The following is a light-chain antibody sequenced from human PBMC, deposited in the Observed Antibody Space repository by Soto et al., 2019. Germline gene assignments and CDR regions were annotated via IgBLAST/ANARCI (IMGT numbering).Light chain of an antibody. Sequence: IQVTQFPPCLSAAVVDRVTITCLTSQGIRNDLGWYQQKPGKAPKLLIYAASSLQSGVPSRFSGSGSGTDFTLTISSLQPEDFATYYCLQDYDYPPTFGQGTKVDIK. V-gene: IGKV1-6*02. CDR1: QGIRND. CDR3: LQDYDYPPT. J-gene: IGKJ1*01. CDR2: AAS.